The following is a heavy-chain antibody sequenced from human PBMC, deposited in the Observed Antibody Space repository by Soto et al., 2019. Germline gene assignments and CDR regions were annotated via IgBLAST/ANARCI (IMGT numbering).Heavy chain of an antibody. Sequence: GGSLRLSCAASGFTFSSFAMSWVRQAPGKGLECVSTINKSGGSTYYADSVKGRFTISRDNSKNMLFLQINGLRAEDTAVYYCAKDPTTSGTTFDYWGRVTLVTVSS. CDR3: AKDPTTSGTTFDY. J-gene: IGHJ4*02. V-gene: IGHV3-23*01. D-gene: IGHD1-7*01. CDR2: INKSGGST. CDR1: GFTFSSFA.